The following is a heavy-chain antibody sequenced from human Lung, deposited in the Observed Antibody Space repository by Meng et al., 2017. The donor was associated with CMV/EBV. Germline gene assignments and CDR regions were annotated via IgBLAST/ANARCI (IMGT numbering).Heavy chain of an antibody. D-gene: IGHD2-21*01. J-gene: IGHJ6*02. CDR3: ARDVSPRSSAYFAIYYFYALDV. CDR2: ISSSGTYI. CDR1: GFTSSSYS. V-gene: IGHV3-21*01. Sequence: GESLKISCAASGFTSSSYSTNWVRQAPGKGLEWVSSISSSGTYIYYADSVKGRFTISRDNAQNSLYLQMNSLRAEDTAVYYCARDVSPRSSAYFAIYYFYALDVXGQGXTVTVSS.